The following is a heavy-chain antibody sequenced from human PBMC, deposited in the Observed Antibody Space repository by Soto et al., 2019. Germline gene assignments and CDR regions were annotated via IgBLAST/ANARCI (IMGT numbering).Heavy chain of an antibody. V-gene: IGHV3-15*07. Sequence: GGSLRLSCAASGFTFSNAWMNWVRQAPGKGLEWVGRIKSKTDGGTTDFAAPVKGRFTISRDDSKNTLYLQMNSLKTEDTAVYYCTTRWSYDFWSGYFPGYGMDVWGQGTTVTVSS. CDR1: GFTFSNAW. D-gene: IGHD3-3*01. CDR2: IKSKTDGGTT. CDR3: TTRWSYDFWSGYFPGYGMDV. J-gene: IGHJ6*02.